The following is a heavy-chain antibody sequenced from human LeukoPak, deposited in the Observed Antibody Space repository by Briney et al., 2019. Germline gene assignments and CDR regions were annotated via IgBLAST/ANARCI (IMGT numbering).Heavy chain of an antibody. Sequence: GASVKVSCKASGYTFTSYGISWVRQAPGQGLEWTGWISAYNGNTNYAQKLQGRVTMTTDTSTSTAYMELRSLRSDDTAVYYCARVYYYDSSGYFQLVPFDYWGQGTLVTVSS. D-gene: IGHD3-22*01. CDR2: ISAYNGNT. V-gene: IGHV1-18*01. CDR3: ARVYYYDSSGYFQLVPFDY. J-gene: IGHJ4*02. CDR1: GYTFTSYG.